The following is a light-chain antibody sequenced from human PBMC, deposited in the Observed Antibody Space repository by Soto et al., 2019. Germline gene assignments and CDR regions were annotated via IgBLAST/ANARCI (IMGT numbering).Light chain of an antibody. J-gene: IGLJ2*01. CDR3: TSWTTSTTMI. CDR1: SXXIGAYNF. V-gene: IGLV2-14*03. CDR2: DVN. Sequence: QSALTQPASVSGXXXXSXXXXXXGXSXXIGAYNFVSWYQQHPGKAPKLMLYDVNIRPSGVSNRFSGSKSGNTASLTISGLQAEDEADYYCTSWTTSTTMIFGGGTKVTVL.